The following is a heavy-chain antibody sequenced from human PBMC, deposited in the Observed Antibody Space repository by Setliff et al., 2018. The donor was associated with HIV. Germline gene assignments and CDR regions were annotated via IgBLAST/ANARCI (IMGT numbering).Heavy chain of an antibody. CDR3: ARNSQKGIQPLLLAS. J-gene: IGHJ4*02. Sequence: PSETLSLTCTVSGGSISTYFWSWVWQTPGKGLEWIGYIYYTGGTSYNPSFRSRVTISVDTSKNQFSLMLDSVTAADTAVYYCARNSQKGIQPLLLASWGPGTLVTVSS. CDR1: GGSISTYF. CDR2: IYYTGGT. D-gene: IGHD1-1*01. V-gene: IGHV4-59*01.